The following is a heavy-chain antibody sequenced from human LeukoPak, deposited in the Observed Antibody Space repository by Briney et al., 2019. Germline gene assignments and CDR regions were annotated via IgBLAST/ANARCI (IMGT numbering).Heavy chain of an antibody. CDR3: SRLLDNDTSGEPDTFDV. CDR1: CGSLRAHY. D-gene: IGHD3-22*01. J-gene: IGHJ3*01. CDR2: VSYTGWT. Sequence: PSETLSLTCTVSCGSLRAHYWSWIRQPPGKRLEWIGYVSYTGWTKYNPSLQSRVTISIDTSKSQFSLKLTSVTSAGTAVYSLSRLLDNDTSGEPDTFDVWGQGTTVIVSS. V-gene: IGHV4-59*11.